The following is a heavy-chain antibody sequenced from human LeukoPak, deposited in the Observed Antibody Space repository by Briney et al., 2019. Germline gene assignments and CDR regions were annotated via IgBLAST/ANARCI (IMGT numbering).Heavy chain of an antibody. V-gene: IGHV3-23*01. Sequence: GGSLRLSCAAYGFTFSSYAMSWVRQAPARGLGWVSSLRGGGETFYADSVKGRFTLSRDDSRNTVYLQMNNLRVEDTAVYFCAKASWVPSADAVLWGQGTLVTVSS. CDR3: AKASWVPSADAVL. CDR1: GFTFSSYA. CDR2: LRGGGET. D-gene: IGHD3-10*01. J-gene: IGHJ4*02.